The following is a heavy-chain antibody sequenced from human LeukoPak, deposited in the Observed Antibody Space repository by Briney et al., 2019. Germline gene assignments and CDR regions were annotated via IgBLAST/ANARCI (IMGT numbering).Heavy chain of an antibody. Sequence: SETLSLTCTVSGGSISSGDYYWSWIRQPPGKGLEWIGYIYYSGSTYYNPSLKRRVTISVDTSKNQFSLKLSSVTAADTAVYYCARALGLSDYDHYYCYYGMDVWGQGTTVTVSS. CDR2: IYYSGST. J-gene: IGHJ6*02. CDR1: GGSISSGDYY. D-gene: IGHD5-12*01. CDR3: ARALGLSDYDHYYCYYGMDV. V-gene: IGHV4-30-4*01.